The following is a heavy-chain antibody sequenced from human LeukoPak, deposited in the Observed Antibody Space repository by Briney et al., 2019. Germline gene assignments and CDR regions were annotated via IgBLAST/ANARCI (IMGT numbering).Heavy chain of an antibody. CDR3: ATDLAAMVRAVDY. CDR2: IKSKTDGGTT. D-gene: IGHD5-18*01. Sequence: PGGSLRLSCAASGFTFSNAWMSWVRQAPGKGLEWVGRIKSKTDGGTTDYAAPVKGRFTISRDDSQNTLYPQMNSLKIEDTAVYYCATDLAAMVRAVDYWGQGTLVTVSS. J-gene: IGHJ4*02. V-gene: IGHV3-15*01. CDR1: GFTFSNAW.